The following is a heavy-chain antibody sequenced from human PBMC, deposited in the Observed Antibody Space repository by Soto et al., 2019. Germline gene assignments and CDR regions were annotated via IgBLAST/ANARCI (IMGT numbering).Heavy chain of an antibody. J-gene: IGHJ5*02. D-gene: IGHD3-9*01. CDR1: GYTFTSYA. Sequence: ASVKVSCKASGYTFTSYAMHWVRQAPGQKLEWMGWINAGNGNTKYSQKFQGRVTITRDTSASTAYMELSSLRSEDTAVYYCARAHYDILTGYSLNWFDPWGQGTLVTVSS. CDR2: INAGNGNT. CDR3: ARAHYDILTGYSLNWFDP. V-gene: IGHV1-3*01.